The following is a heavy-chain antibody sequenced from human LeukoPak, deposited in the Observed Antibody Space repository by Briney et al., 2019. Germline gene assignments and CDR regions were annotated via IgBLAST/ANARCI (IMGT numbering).Heavy chain of an antibody. V-gene: IGHV4-59*01. CDR2: IYYSGST. D-gene: IGHD6-19*01. CDR1: GGSISSYY. J-gene: IGHJ3*02. Sequence: SETLSLTCTVPGGSISSYYWSWIRQPPGKGLEWIGYIYYSGSTNYNPSLKSRVTISVDTSKNQFSLKLSSLTAADTAVYYCARDGESSGWSNAYAFDIWGQGTMVTVSS. CDR3: ARDGESSGWSNAYAFDI.